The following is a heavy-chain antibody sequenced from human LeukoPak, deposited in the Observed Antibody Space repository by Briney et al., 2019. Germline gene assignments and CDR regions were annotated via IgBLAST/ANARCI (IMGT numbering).Heavy chain of an antibody. CDR1: GGSFSGYY. Sequence: PSETLSLTCAVYGGSFSGYYWSWIRQPPGKGLEWIGEINHSGSTNYNPSLKSRVTISVDTSKNQFSLKLSSVTAADTAVYYCARERNIVVVPAAGYGMDVWGQGTTDTVSS. CDR2: INHSGST. V-gene: IGHV4-34*01. J-gene: IGHJ6*02. D-gene: IGHD2-2*01. CDR3: ARERNIVVVPAAGYGMDV.